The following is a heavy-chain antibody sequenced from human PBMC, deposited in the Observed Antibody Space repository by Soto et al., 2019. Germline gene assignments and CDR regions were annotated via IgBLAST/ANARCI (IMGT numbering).Heavy chain of an antibody. Sequence: GGSLRLSCAASGFTFSSYWMTWVRQAPGKGLEWVANIKQDGSEKYYVDSVKGRFTISRDNAKNSLYLQMNSLRAEDTAVYYCARDRTDSSAYYYYFDYWGQGTLVTVSS. CDR2: IKQDGSEK. CDR3: ARDRTDSSAYYYYFDY. J-gene: IGHJ4*02. D-gene: IGHD3-22*01. CDR1: GFTFSSYW. V-gene: IGHV3-7*05.